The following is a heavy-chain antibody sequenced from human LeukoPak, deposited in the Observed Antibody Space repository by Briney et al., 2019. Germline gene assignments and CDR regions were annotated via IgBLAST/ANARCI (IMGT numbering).Heavy chain of an antibody. J-gene: IGHJ4*02. V-gene: IGHV3-21*04. CDR3: ARVVVAATFDY. CDR2: ISSSSSYI. CDR1: GFTFSSYS. Sequence: PGGSLRLSCTASGFTFSSYSMNWVRQAPGKGLEWVSSISSSSSYIYYADSVKGRFTISRDNAKNSLYLQMNSLRAEDTALYYCARVVVAATFDYWGQGTLVTVSS. D-gene: IGHD2-15*01.